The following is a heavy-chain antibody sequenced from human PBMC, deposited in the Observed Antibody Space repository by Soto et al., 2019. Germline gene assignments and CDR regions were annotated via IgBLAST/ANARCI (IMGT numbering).Heavy chain of an antibody. CDR1: GGSISSGGYS. Sequence: QLQLQESGSGLVTPSQTLSLTCAVSGGSISSGGYSWNWIRQPPGKGLEWIGNIYHSGSTYYNASLKSRVSISVDRSKNQFSLKLSSVTAADTAVYCCGRGDYANAFDIWGQGTMVTVSS. J-gene: IGHJ3*02. CDR3: GRGDYANAFDI. D-gene: IGHD4-17*01. CDR2: IYHSGST. V-gene: IGHV4-30-2*01.